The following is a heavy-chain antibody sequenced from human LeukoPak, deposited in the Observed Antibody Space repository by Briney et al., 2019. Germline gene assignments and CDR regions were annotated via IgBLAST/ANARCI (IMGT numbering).Heavy chain of an antibody. Sequence: GGSLRLSCAASGFTFSDYAMHWVRQAPGKGLEWVAVISFDGVRKYYVDSVKGRFIISRDNSENTLFLHMSSLRTEDTAAYYCAKERQSSGYFDSWGQGALVTVSS. CDR2: ISFDGVRK. CDR3: AKERQSSGYFDS. V-gene: IGHV3-30*04. D-gene: IGHD3-10*01. CDR1: GFTFSDYA. J-gene: IGHJ4*02.